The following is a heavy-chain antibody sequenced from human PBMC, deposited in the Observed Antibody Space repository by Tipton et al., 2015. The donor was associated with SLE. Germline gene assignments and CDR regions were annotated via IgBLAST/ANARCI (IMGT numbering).Heavy chain of an antibody. V-gene: IGHV4-39*01. CDR1: GGSISSSSYY. J-gene: IGHJ4*02. Sequence: TLSLTCTVSGGSISSSSYYWGWIRQPPGKGLEWIGSIYYSGSTYYNPSFKSRVTISVDTSKNQFSLKLSSVTATDTAVYYCATRMESGDLVYFDYWGPGTLVTVSS. CDR2: IYYSGST. CDR3: ATRMESGDLVYFDY. D-gene: IGHD2-21*02.